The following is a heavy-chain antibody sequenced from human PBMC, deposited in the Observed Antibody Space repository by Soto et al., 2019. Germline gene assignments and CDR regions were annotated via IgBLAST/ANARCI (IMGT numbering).Heavy chain of an antibody. CDR1: GFTFSSYA. Sequence: EVQLLESGGGLVQPGGSLRLSCAASGFTFSSYAMSWVRQAPGKGLEWVSTITGSGAGTDYGDSVKGRFTISRDNSKNTLSLRVTRLRAEDTAVYYCAKSATTVNLRNWSAPWGQGTLVTVSS. CDR3: AKSATTVNLRNWSAP. CDR2: ITGSGAGT. D-gene: IGHD4-4*01. J-gene: IGHJ5*02. V-gene: IGHV3-23*01.